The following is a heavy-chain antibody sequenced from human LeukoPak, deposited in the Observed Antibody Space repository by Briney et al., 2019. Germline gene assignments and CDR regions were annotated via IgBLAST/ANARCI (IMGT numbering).Heavy chain of an antibody. J-gene: IGHJ4*02. CDR3: ARVSKFGDFDY. CDR1: GGSISSGGYS. CDR2: IYRSGST. Sequence: SQTLSLTCAVSGGSISSGGYSWSWIRQPPGKGLEWIGYIYRSGSTYYNPSLKSRVTISVDRSKNQISLKLSSVTAADTAVYYCARVSKFGDFDYWGQGTLVTVSS. D-gene: IGHD3-10*01. V-gene: IGHV4-30-2*01.